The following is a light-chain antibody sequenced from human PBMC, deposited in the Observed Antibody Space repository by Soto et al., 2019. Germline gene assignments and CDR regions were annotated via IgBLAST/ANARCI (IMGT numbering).Light chain of an antibody. CDR1: SGDIGSYNY. J-gene: IGLJ1*01. V-gene: IGLV2-8*01. CDR3: SSYAGSSNV. CDR2: EVN. Sequence: QSVLTQPASVSGSPGQSITISCTGTSGDIGSYNYVSWYQQHPGKAPKLMIYEVNKRPSGVPDRFSGSKSGNTASLTVSGLQAEDEADYYCSSYAGSSNVFGTGTKVTV.